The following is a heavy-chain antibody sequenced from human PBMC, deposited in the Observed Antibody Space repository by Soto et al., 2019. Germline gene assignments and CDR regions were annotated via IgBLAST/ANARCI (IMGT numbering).Heavy chain of an antibody. CDR3: ARNMDYYYGRGSGNGHGV. D-gene: IGHD3-10*02. V-gene: IGHV1-2*02. Sequence: QVPLVQSGAEVKEPGDSVRVSCEASGYTFTAYYIHWVRQAPGQGLEWMGWINPKFGDTTYAQDFQGRVSMTRGMSISTVYMELSSLTSDDTAIYYCARNMDYYYGRGSGNGHGVWGQGTTVTVFS. CDR2: INPKFGDT. CDR1: GYTFTAYY. J-gene: IGHJ6*02.